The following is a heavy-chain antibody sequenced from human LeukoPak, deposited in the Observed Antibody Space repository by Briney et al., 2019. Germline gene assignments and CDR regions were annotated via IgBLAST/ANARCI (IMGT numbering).Heavy chain of an antibody. CDR2: IRSKANSYAT. CDR3: TRHPNYYDSSGYC. J-gene: IGHJ4*02. V-gene: IGHV3-73*01. CDR1: GFTFSGSA. D-gene: IGHD3-22*01. Sequence: GGSLRLSCAASGFTFSGSAMHWVRQASGKGLEWVGRIRSKANSYATAYAASVKGRITISRDDSKNTAYLQMNSLKTEDTAVYYCTRHPNYYDSSGYCWGQGTLVTVSS.